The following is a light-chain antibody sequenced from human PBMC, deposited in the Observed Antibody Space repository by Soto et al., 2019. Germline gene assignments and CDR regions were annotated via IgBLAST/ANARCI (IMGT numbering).Light chain of an antibody. V-gene: IGLV2-14*01. CDR2: DVS. CDR3: SSYTSSSTQV. CDR1: SSDVGGYNY. J-gene: IGLJ2*01. Sequence: QSALTQPASVSGSPGQSITISCTGTSSDVGGYNYVSWYQQHPGKAPKLMIYDVSNRPSGVSNRFSGTKSGNTASLTISGLQGEDEADYYCSSYTSSSTQVFGGGTELTVL.